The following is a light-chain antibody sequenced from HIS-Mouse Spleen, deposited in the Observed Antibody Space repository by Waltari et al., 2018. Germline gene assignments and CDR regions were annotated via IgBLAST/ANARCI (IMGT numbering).Light chain of an antibody. CDR3: CSYAGSYRV. V-gene: IGLV2-11*01. CDR1: SSDVGGHNC. CDR2: DVS. J-gene: IGLJ1*01. Sequence: QSALTQPRSVSGSPGQSVTISCTGTSSDVGGHNCVSWYQQHPGKAPKLMIYDVSKRPSGVPDRFSGSKSGNTASLTISGLQAEDEADYYCCSYAGSYRVFGTGTKVTVL.